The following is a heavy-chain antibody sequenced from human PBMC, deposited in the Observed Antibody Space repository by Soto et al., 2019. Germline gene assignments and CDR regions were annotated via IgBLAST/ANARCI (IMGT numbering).Heavy chain of an antibody. J-gene: IGHJ3*02. CDR2: INSDGTGT. D-gene: IGHD3-22*01. CDR1: RFTFSTYW. Sequence: EVQLVESGGGLVQPGGSLRLSCAASRFTFSTYWMHWVRQAPGKGLVWVSRINSDGTGTSYADSVKGRITISRDNAKNTLYLQMNSLRSEDTAVYYCAGDSSCYSYDAFDSWGQGTMVTVSS. CDR3: AGDSSCYSYDAFDS. V-gene: IGHV3-74*01.